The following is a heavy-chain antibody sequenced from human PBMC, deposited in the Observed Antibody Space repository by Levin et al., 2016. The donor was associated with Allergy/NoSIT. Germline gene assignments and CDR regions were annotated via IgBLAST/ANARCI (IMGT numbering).Heavy chain of an antibody. D-gene: IGHD1-26*01. CDR1: GFTFTTYS. CDR2: ISGSSNYI. CDR3: AREAVGATRYFDS. Sequence: GESLKISCEASGFTFTTYSMNWVRQAPGKGLEWVASISGSSNYIYYPDSLKGRFTISRDNAKNSIYLEVNSLRAEDTAVYYCAREAVGATRYFDSWGQGTLVTVSS. J-gene: IGHJ4*02. V-gene: IGHV3-21*01.